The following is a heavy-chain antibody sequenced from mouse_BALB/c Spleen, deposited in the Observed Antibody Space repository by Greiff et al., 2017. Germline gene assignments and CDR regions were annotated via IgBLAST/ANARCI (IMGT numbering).Heavy chain of an antibody. J-gene: IGHJ2*01. Sequence: VQLKQSGPELVKPGASVKISCKASGYSFTGYFMNWVMQSHGKSLEWIGRINPYNGDTFYNQKFKGKATLTVDKSSSTAHMELRSLASEDSAVYYCARGDGYQGYFDYWGQGTTLTVSS. CDR2: INPYNGDT. CDR3: ARGDGYQGYFDY. CDR1: GYSFTGYF. D-gene: IGHD2-3*01. V-gene: IGHV1-20*02.